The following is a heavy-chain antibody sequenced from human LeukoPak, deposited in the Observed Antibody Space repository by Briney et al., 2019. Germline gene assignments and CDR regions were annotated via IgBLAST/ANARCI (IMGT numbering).Heavy chain of an antibody. Sequence: SETLSLTCTVSAGSISSSDYYWGWIRQSPGKGLEWIGSISYSGNTYYNPSLKSRVTISVDKSKNHFSLRLSSVTAADKAVYFCSRLTHSYYSDTSGYYPYYYMDVWGEGTTVTVSS. CDR3: SRLTHSYYSDTSGYYPYYYMDV. D-gene: IGHD3-22*01. V-gene: IGHV4-39*01. J-gene: IGHJ6*03. CDR2: ISYSGNT. CDR1: AGSISSSDYY.